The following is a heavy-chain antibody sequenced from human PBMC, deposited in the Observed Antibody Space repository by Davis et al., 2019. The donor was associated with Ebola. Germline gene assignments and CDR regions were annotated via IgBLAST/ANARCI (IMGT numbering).Heavy chain of an antibody. Sequence: PGGSLRLSCAASGFTFDDYAMHWVRQAPGKGLEWVSGISWNSGSIGYADSVKGRFTISRDNSKNTLYLQMNSLRAEDTAVYYCARNWLLYCGYWGQGTLVTVSS. CDR2: ISWNSGSI. D-gene: IGHD3-9*01. V-gene: IGHV3-9*01. CDR3: ARNWLLYCGY. CDR1: GFTFDDYA. J-gene: IGHJ4*02.